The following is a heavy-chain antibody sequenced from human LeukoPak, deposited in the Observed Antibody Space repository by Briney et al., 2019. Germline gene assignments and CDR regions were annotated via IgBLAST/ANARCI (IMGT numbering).Heavy chain of an antibody. J-gene: IGHJ4*02. Sequence: GGSLRLSCVASGFTFRNYDMHWVRQATGKGLEWVSGIGAAGDTYYPGSVKGRFTISRENANNSLYLQMNSLRAGGTAMYYCARDRAGDFDYWGQGTLVTVSS. CDR3: ARDRAGDFDY. V-gene: IGHV3-13*04. D-gene: IGHD6-19*01. CDR1: GFTFRNYD. CDR2: IGAAGDT.